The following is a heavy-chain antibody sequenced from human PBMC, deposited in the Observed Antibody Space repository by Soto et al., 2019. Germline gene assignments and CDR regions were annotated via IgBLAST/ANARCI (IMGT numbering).Heavy chain of an antibody. Sequence: QVQLVQSGAEVKKPGSSVKVSCKASGGTFSSYAISWVRQAPGQGLEWMGGIIPIFGTANYAQKFQGRVTITADKSTSTAYMELSSLRSEDTAVYDGARPYGDYSRYAFDIWGQGTMVTVSS. CDR3: ARPYGDYSRYAFDI. J-gene: IGHJ3*02. V-gene: IGHV1-69*06. D-gene: IGHD4-17*01. CDR2: IIPIFGTA. CDR1: GGTFSSYA.